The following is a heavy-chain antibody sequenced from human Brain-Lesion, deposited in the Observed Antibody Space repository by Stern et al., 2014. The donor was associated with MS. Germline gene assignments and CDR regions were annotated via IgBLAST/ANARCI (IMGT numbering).Heavy chain of an antibody. CDR2: VYFGGAN. CDR1: GDSISRGGFS. CDR3: ARGDYNILTGFYGENNWFDP. J-gene: IGHJ5*02. V-gene: IGHV4-30-2*01. D-gene: IGHD3-9*01. Sequence: VQLVESGSGLVKPSQTLSLTCTVSGDSISRGGFSWGWIRQPPGKGLEWIAYVYFGGANFYGPSLKCRFTLSHDRSKNPFALELTSVTAADTAVYYCARGDYNILTGFYGENNWFDPWGQGILVTVSS.